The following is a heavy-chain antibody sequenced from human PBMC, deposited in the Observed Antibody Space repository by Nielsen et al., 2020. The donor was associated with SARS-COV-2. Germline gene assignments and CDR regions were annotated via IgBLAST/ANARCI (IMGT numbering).Heavy chain of an antibody. Sequence: ASVKVSCKASGYTFTSYDINWVRQATGQGLEWMGWMNPNSGNTGYAQKFQGRVTMTRNTSISTAYMELSSLRSEDTAVYYCARSPSSLKRIIVVVVAATRSLNWFDPWGQGTLVTVSS. CDR2: MNPNSGNT. J-gene: IGHJ5*02. CDR3: ARSPSSLKRIIVVVVAATRSLNWFDP. V-gene: IGHV1-8*01. CDR1: GYTFTSYD. D-gene: IGHD2-15*01.